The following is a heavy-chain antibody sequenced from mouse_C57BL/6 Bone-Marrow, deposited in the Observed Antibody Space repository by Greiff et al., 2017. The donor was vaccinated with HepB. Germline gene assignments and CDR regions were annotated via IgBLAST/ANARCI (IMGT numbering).Heavy chain of an antibody. V-gene: IGHV5-6*01. D-gene: IGHD1-1*01. CDR3: ARRAYYGSSRGWFAY. CDR1: GFTFSSYG. CDR2: ISSGGSYT. J-gene: IGHJ3*01. Sequence: EVQLQESGGDLVKPGGSLKLSCAASGFTFSSYGMSWVRQTPDKRLEWVATISSGGSYTYYPDSVKGRFTISRDNAKNTLYLQMSSLKSEDTAMYYCARRAYYGSSRGWFAYWGQGTLVTVSA.